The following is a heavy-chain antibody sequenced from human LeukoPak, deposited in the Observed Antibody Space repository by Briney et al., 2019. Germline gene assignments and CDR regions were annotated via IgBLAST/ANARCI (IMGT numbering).Heavy chain of an antibody. D-gene: IGHD4-23*01. CDR2: IYTSGST. CDR3: AREVADYGGYYYYHYMDV. CDR1: GGSISSGSYY. Sequence: SETLSLTCTVSGGSISSGSYYWSWIRQPAGKGLEWIGRIYTSGSTNYNPSLKSRVTMSVDTSKNQFSLKLSSVTAADTAMYYCAREVADYGGYYYYHYMDVWGKGTTVTISS. V-gene: IGHV4-61*02. J-gene: IGHJ6*03.